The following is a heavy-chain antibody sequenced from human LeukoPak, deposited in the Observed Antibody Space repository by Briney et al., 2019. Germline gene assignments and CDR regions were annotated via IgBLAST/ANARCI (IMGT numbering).Heavy chain of an antibody. J-gene: IGHJ3*02. V-gene: IGHV4-59*08. CDR1: GGSFSGYY. CDR3: ATGDAFDI. CDR2: IYYSGST. D-gene: IGHD4-17*01. Sequence: SETLSLTCAVYGGSFSGYYWSWIRQPPGKGLEWIGYIYYSGSTNYNPSLKSRVTISVDTSKNQFSLKLSSVTAADTAVYYCATGDAFDIWGQGTMVTVSS.